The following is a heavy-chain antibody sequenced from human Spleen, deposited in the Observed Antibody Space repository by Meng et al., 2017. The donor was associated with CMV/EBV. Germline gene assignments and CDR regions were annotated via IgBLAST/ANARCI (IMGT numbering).Heavy chain of an antibody. D-gene: IGHD6-13*01. V-gene: IGHV1-18*01. J-gene: IGHJ1*01. CDR1: GYSFTSSG. CDR3: ARDQQLIPAEYFQH. CDR2: TSAYNGNT. Sequence: SGYSFTSSGLRWVRQAPGQGPEWMGWTSAYNGNTIYAQKFQGRVTMTTDTSTSTAYLELRSLRSDDTAVYYCARDQQLIPAEYFQHWGPGTLVTVSS.